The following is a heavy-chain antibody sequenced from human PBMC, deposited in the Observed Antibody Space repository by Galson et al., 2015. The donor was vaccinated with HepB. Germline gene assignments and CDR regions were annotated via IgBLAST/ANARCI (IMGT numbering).Heavy chain of an antibody. J-gene: IGHJ5*02. CDR1: GFSFSGFS. CDR3: ATDLMNQGAWPFEH. V-gene: IGHV1-69*13. D-gene: IGHD1-26*01. CDR2: IRPNFGKP. Sequence: SLKLSCKASGFSFSGFSISWVRQAPGKGLEWMGGIRPNFGKPNYAQNFQGPVTITADASTTTTYLELTSLRSDDTAVYYCATDLMNQGAWPFEHWGQGTLVTVSS.